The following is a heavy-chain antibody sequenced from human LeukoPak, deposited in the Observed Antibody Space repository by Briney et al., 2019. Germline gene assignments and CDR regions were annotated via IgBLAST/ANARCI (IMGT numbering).Heavy chain of an antibody. D-gene: IGHD3-10*01. CDR3: ARDGLSDYGSGSYYDY. V-gene: IGHV1-69*04. CDR2: IIPILGIA. CDR1: GGTFSSYA. Sequence: GSSVKDSCKASGGTFSSYAISWVRQAPGQGLEWMGRIIPILGIANYAQKFQGRVTITADKSTSTAYMELSSLRSEDTAVYYCARDGLSDYGSGSYYDYWGQGTLVTVSS. J-gene: IGHJ4*02.